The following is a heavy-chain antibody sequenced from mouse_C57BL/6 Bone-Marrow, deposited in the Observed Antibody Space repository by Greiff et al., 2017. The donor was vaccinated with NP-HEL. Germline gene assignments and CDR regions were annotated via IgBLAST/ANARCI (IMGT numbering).Heavy chain of an antibody. D-gene: IGHD4-1*02. CDR1: GFSLTSYG. CDR2: LWSGGGP. V-gene: IGHV2-2*01. CDR3: ARSPVSSTGPLDY. J-gene: IGHJ2*01. Sequence: VQLQQSGPGLVQPSQSLSITCTVSGFSLTSYGVHWVRQSPGKGLEWLGVLWSGGGPDFNAAFISRLSISKDISKSQVFFKMNSLQADDTAIYYCARSPVSSTGPLDYWGQGTTLTVSS.